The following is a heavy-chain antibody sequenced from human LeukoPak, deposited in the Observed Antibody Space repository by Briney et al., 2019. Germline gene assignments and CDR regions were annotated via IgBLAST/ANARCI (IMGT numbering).Heavy chain of an antibody. Sequence: ASVKVSCKASGYTFTGYYMHWVRQAPGQGLEWMGWVNPNSGGTNYAQKFQGRVTMTRDTSISTAYMELSRLRSDDTAVYYCARGGDYGDYFDYWRQGTLVTVSS. V-gene: IGHV1-2*02. CDR3: ARGGDYGDYFDY. CDR1: GYTFTGYY. J-gene: IGHJ4*02. CDR2: VNPNSGGT. D-gene: IGHD4-17*01.